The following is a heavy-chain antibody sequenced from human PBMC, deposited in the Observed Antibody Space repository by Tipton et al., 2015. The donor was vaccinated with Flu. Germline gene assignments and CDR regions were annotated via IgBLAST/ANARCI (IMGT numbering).Heavy chain of an antibody. J-gene: IGHJ4*02. CDR2: IYYSGST. CDR1: GGSISSSSYY. V-gene: IGHV4-39*07. Sequence: TLSLTCTVSGGSISSSSYYWGWIRQPPGKGLEWIGSIYYSGSTYYNPSLESRVTISVDTSKNQFSLKLSSVTAADTAVYYCARGRPEWELQTYYFDYWGQGTLVTVSS. D-gene: IGHD1-26*01. CDR3: ARGRPEWELQTYYFDY.